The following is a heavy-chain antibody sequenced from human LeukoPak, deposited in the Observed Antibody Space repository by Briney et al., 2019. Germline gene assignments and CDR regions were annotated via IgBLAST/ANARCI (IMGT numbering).Heavy chain of an antibody. J-gene: IGHJ5*02. Sequence: GGSLRLSCAASGFTVSNKYMTWVRQAPGKGLEWVSLIYSDGRTYYADSVKGRSTISRDNAKNSLYLQMNSLRAEDTALYYCAKDIGSSWYINWFDPWGQGTLVTVSS. V-gene: IGHV3-53*05. CDR2: IYSDGRT. CDR3: AKDIGSSWYINWFDP. CDR1: GFTVSNKY. D-gene: IGHD6-13*01.